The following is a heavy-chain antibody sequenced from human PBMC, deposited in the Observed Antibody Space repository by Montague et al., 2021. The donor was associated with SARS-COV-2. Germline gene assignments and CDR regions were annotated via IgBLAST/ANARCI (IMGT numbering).Heavy chain of an antibody. CDR3: ARAIGSMYSSGWYYYYYGMDV. V-gene: IGHV4-59*01. J-gene: IGHJ6*02. CDR2: IYYSGST. D-gene: IGHD6-19*01. CDR1: GGSISSYY. Sequence: SETLSLTCTVSGGSISSYYWSWIRQPPGKGLEWIGYIYYSGSTNYNPSLKSRVTISVDTSKNQFSLKLSSVTAADTAVYYCARAIGSMYSSGWYYYYYGMDVWGQGTTVNVSS.